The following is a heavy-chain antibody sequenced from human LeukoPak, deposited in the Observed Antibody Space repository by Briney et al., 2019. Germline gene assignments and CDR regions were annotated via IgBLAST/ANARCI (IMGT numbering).Heavy chain of an antibody. Sequence: PGGSLRLSCAASGFTFSSYGMHGVRQAPAKGLEWVAFIRYDGSNKYYADSVKGRFTISRDNSKNTLYLQMNSPRAEDTAVYYCAKLPQGILTGFEFQHWGQGTLVTVSS. CDR2: IRYDGSNK. CDR3: AKLPQGILTGFEFQH. CDR1: GFTFSSYG. J-gene: IGHJ1*01. V-gene: IGHV3-30*02. D-gene: IGHD3-9*01.